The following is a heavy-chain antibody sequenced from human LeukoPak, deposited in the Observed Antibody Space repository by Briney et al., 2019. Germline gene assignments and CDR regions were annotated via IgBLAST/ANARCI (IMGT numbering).Heavy chain of an antibody. J-gene: IGHJ4*02. V-gene: IGHV3-30*02. Sequence: PGGSLRLSCAASGFTFSSYGMHWVRQAPGKGLEWVASIRYEGSNKYYADSVKGRFTISRDNSKNTLYLQMNSLRAEDTAVYYCAKVYSYGYFDYWGQGTLVTVSS. CDR3: AKVYSYGYFDY. D-gene: IGHD5-18*01. CDR2: IRYEGSNK. CDR1: GFTFSSYG.